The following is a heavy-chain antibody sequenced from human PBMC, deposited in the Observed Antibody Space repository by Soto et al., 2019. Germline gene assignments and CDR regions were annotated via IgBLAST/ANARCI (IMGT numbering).Heavy chain of an antibody. CDR3: ARDTILDP. Sequence: EVHLVESGGGFVQPGGSLRLSCAASEFTFSDYSMNWVRQAPGKGLEWISYISRSSSTIYYADSVKGRFTISRDNAKNSLYLQMNSLRDEDTAIYYCARDTILDPWGQGTLVTVSS. V-gene: IGHV3-48*02. D-gene: IGHD2-21*01. CDR1: EFTFSDYS. CDR2: ISRSSSTI. J-gene: IGHJ5*02.